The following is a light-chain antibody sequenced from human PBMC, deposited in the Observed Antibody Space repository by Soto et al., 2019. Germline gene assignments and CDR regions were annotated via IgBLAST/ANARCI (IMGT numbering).Light chain of an antibody. Sequence: QSVLTQPASVSGSPGQSITISCTGTSSDIGTHNLVSWYQQHPGKAPKFVIYDVTKRPSGVSNRFSGSKSGNTASLTISGLQAEDEADYYCCSYAGSSTVVFGGGTKVTVL. V-gene: IGLV2-23*02. CDR3: CSYAGSSTVV. CDR2: DVT. J-gene: IGLJ2*01. CDR1: SSDIGTHNL.